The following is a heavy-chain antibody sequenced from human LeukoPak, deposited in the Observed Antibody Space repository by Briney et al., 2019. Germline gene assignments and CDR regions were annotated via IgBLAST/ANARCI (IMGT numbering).Heavy chain of an antibody. V-gene: IGHV3-74*01. Sequence: PGGSLRLSCAASGFIFSSYAMSWVRQAPGKGLVWVSHIKSDGISTTYAGSVKGRFTISRDNAKNTLYLQMNSLRAEDTAVYYCARDRAYTQDYWGQGTLVTVSS. D-gene: IGHD4-11*01. CDR3: ARDRAYTQDY. J-gene: IGHJ4*02. CDR1: GFIFSSYA. CDR2: IKSDGIST.